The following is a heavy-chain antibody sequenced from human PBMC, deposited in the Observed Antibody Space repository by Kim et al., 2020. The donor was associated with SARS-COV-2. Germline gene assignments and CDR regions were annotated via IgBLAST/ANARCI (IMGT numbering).Heavy chain of an antibody. J-gene: IGHJ4*02. D-gene: IGHD1-26*01. CDR3: ARGVIASGVTILNY. Sequence: GGSLRLSCVASGFTFSSFWVNWVRQAPGKGPEWVANIDEVGIEKYYVDSLKGRFTISRDNAKSSVYLQLNNLRADDTAVYYCARGVIASGVTILNYWGQGTLGTVSS. V-gene: IGHV3-7*01. CDR1: GFTFSSFW. CDR2: IDEVGIEK.